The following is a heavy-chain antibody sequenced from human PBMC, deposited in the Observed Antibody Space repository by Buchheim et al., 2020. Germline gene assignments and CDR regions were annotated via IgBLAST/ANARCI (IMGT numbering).Heavy chain of an antibody. CDR2: IRSKAYGGTT. Sequence: EVQLVESGGGLVQPGRSLRLSCTASGFTFGDYAMSWVRQAPGKGLEWVGFIRSKAYGGTTEYAASVKGRFTISRDDSKSIPYLQMNSLKTEDTAVYYCTREGTGITIFGVATSFDYWGQGTL. J-gene: IGHJ4*02. D-gene: IGHD3-3*01. V-gene: IGHV3-49*04. CDR3: TREGTGITIFGVATSFDY. CDR1: GFTFGDYA.